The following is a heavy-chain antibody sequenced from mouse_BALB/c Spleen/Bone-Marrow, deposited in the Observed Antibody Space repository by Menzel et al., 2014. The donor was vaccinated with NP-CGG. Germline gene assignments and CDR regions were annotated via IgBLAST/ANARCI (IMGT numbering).Heavy chain of an antibody. D-gene: IGHD2-1*01. CDR1: GYTFTSYW. Sequence: DLVKPGASVKLSCKASGYTFTSYWINWIKQRPGQGPEWIGRIAPGSGSTYYNETFKGKATLTVDTSSSTAYIQLSSLSSEVSAVYFCARFPIYYGNYGAMDYWGQGTSVTVSS. CDR2: IAPGSGST. V-gene: IGHV1S41*01. CDR3: ARFPIYYGNYGAMDY. J-gene: IGHJ4*01.